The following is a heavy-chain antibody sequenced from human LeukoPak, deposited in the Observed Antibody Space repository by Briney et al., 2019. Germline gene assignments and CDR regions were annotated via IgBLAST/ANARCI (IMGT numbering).Heavy chain of an antibody. Sequence: GGSLRLSCAASRFSFSTYDMTWVRQAPGKGLEWVSAISGSVSSTNYADSVKGRFTISRDNSKDTLYLQMNSLRAEDTAVYYCAKNTSGSYFDHWGQGTLVTVSS. J-gene: IGHJ4*02. V-gene: IGHV3-23*01. CDR2: ISGSVSST. CDR1: RFSFSTYD. D-gene: IGHD1-26*01. CDR3: AKNTSGSYFDH.